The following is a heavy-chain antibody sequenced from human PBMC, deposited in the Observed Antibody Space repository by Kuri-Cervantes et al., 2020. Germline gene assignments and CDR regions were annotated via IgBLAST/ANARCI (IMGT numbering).Heavy chain of an antibody. CDR2: IKSDGSII. CDR3: AKDRGYSYGYNYYGMDV. CDR1: GFSFSGYW. J-gene: IGHJ6*02. Sequence: GESLKISCAASGFSFSGYWMHWVRQAPGKGLVWVSRIKSDGSIISYADSVKGRFTVSRDNSKNTLYLEMNSLRAEDTAIYYCAKDRGYSYGYNYYGMDVWGQGTTVTVSS. D-gene: IGHD3-16*02. V-gene: IGHV3-74*01.